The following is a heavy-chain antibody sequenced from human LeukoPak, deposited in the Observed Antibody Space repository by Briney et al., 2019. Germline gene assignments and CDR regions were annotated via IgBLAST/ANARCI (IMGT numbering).Heavy chain of an antibody. Sequence: KASETLSLTCTVSGGSISSYYWSWIRQPAGKGLEWIGRIQTSGITNYNPSLKSRVTMSVDMSKNQFSLKLSSVTAADTAVYYCARDTYYYDSSGLTTIDYWGQGTLVTVSS. CDR1: GGSISSYY. CDR3: ARDTYYYDSSGLTTIDY. V-gene: IGHV4-4*07. CDR2: IQTSGIT. D-gene: IGHD3-22*01. J-gene: IGHJ4*02.